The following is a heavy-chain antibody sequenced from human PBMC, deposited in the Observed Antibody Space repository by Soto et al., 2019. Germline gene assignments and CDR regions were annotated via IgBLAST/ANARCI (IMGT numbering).Heavy chain of an antibody. V-gene: IGHV3-64D*08. CDR3: VKAEAAADPIPGY. J-gene: IGHJ4*02. CDR1: GFTFSSYA. Sequence: GGSLRLSCSASGFTFSSYAMHWVRQAPGKGLEYVSAISSNGGSTYYADSVKGRFTISRDNSKNTLYLQMSSLRAEDTAVYYCVKAEAAADPIPGYWGQGTLVTVSS. CDR2: ISSNGGST. D-gene: IGHD6-13*01.